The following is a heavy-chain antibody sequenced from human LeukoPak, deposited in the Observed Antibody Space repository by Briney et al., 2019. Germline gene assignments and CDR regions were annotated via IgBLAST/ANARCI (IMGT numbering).Heavy chain of an antibody. Sequence: ASVKVSCKASGYTFTNYGFSWVRQAPGQGLEWMGWINTNTGNPTYAQGFTGRFVFSLDTSVSTAYLQISSLKAEDTAVYYCARDWDIAAAGSIYYYYGMDVWGQGTTVTVSS. J-gene: IGHJ6*02. CDR3: ARDWDIAAAGSIYYYYGMDV. CDR1: GYTFTNYG. CDR2: INTNTGNP. D-gene: IGHD6-13*01. V-gene: IGHV7-4-1*02.